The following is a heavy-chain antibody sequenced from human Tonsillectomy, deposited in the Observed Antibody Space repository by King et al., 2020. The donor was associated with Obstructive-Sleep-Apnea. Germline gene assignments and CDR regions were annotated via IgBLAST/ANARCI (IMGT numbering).Heavy chain of an antibody. CDR3: ARWNEGFDY. J-gene: IGHJ4*02. V-gene: IGHV4-59*08. D-gene: IGHD1-1*01. CDR1: GGSITNYY. CDR2: IYYRVIT. Sequence: QLQESGPGLVRPSETLSLTCTVPGGSITNYYWGWIRQPPGKGLEWNGYIYYRVITAYNPTLRGRVTISVDTSKNQLSLRVPSVTAADTAEYFCARWNEGFDYWGQGTLVTVSS.